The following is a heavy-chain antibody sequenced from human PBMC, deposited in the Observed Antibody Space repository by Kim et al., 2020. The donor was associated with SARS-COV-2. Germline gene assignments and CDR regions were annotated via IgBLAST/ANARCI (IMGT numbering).Heavy chain of an antibody. CDR1: GFTFSSYG. CDR3: ARDLATGTFDY. V-gene: IGHV3-33*01. J-gene: IGHJ4*02. D-gene: IGHD1-7*01. CDR2: IWYDGSHK. Sequence: GGSLRLSCAASGFTFSSYGIHWVRQAPGKGLEWVALIWYDGSHKFYADSVKGRFTISRDNSKNTVFLQMNSLRGEDTAIYYCARDLATGTFDYWGQGTLVTVSS.